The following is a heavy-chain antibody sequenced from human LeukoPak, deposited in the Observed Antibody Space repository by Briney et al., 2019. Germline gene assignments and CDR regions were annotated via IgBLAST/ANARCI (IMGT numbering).Heavy chain of an antibody. V-gene: IGHV4-31*03. CDR2: IYYSGST. CDR3: ARDRAGYAFDI. CDR1: GGSISSGGYY. J-gene: IGHJ3*02. Sequence: SETLSLTCTVSGGSISSGGYYWSWIRQHPGKGLEWIGYIYYSGSTYYNPSLKSRVTMSVDTSKNQFSLELSSVTAADTAVYYCARDRAGYAFDIWGQGTMVTVSS. D-gene: IGHD3-10*01.